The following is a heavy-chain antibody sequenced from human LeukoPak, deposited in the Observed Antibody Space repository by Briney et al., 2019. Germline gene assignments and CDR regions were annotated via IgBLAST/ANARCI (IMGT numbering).Heavy chain of an antibody. CDR3: ARGHDNTGYNYFDY. V-gene: IGHV1-2*02. CDR2: INPNSGGT. Sequence: GASVKVSCKASGYTFTDYYIHWVRQAPGQGLERMGWINPNSGGTNYAQKFQGRVTMTRDTSIATTYMDLSSLISDDTAVYYCARGHDNTGYNYFDYWGQRTLVTVSS. D-gene: IGHD3-9*01. CDR1: GYTFTDYY. J-gene: IGHJ4*02.